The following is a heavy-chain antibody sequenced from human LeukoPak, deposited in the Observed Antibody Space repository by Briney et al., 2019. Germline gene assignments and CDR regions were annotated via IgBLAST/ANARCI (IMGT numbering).Heavy chain of an antibody. Sequence: PGGSLRLSCAAPGFTFSSYEMNWVRQAPGKGLEWVSYISSSGSTIYYADSVKGRFTISRDSTENSLYLQMSSLRVEDTAVYYCAREAWRKLQGGWSGDADYWGQGILVTVSS. CDR1: GFTFSSYE. J-gene: IGHJ4*02. V-gene: IGHV3-48*03. D-gene: IGHD4-11*01. CDR3: AREAWRKLQGGWSGDADY. CDR2: ISSSGSTI.